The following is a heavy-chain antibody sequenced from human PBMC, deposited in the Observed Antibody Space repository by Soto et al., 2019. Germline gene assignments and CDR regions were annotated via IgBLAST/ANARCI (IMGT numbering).Heavy chain of an antibody. CDR3: ARDDYWSGYSVFDY. D-gene: IGHD3-3*01. Sequence: GGSLRLSCAASGFTFSSYSMNWVRQAPGKGLEWVSSISSSSSYIYYADSVKGRFTISRDNAKNSLYLQMNSLRAEDTAVYYCARDDYWSGYSVFDYWGQGTLVTVSS. J-gene: IGHJ4*02. CDR1: GFTFSSYS. V-gene: IGHV3-21*01. CDR2: ISSSSSYI.